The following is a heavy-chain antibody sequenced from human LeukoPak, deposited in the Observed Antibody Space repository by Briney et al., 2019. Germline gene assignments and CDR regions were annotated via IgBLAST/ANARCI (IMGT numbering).Heavy chain of an antibody. V-gene: IGHV4-39*01. D-gene: IGHD1-1*01. CDR2: IYYSGST. CDR3: ARHAVEAASRWFDP. Sequence: SETLSLTCTVSGDSMSSSHYCWGWIRQPPGKGLEWIGSIYYSGSTYYNPSLKSRVTMSVDTSKKQFSLKLSSVTAADAAVYYCARHAVEAASRWFDPWGQGTLVTVSS. J-gene: IGHJ5*02. CDR1: GDSMSSSHYC.